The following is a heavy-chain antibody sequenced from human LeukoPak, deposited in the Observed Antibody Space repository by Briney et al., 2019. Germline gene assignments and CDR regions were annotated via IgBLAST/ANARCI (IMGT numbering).Heavy chain of an antibody. CDR2: ISSSGSTI. CDR1: GFTFSDYY. V-gene: IGHV3-11*01. Sequence: PGGSLRLSCAASGFTFSDYYMSWIRQAPGKGLEWVSYISSSGSTIYYADSVKGRFTISRDNAKNSLYLQMNSLRAEDTAIYYCAKDLVTGSLDYWGQGTLVTVSS. J-gene: IGHJ4*02. D-gene: IGHD3-10*01. CDR3: AKDLVTGSLDY.